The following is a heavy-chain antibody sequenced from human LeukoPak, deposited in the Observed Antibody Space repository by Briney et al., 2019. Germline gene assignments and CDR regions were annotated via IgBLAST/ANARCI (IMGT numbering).Heavy chain of an antibody. CDR1: GFTVSSNY. Sequence: PGGSLRLSCAASGFTVSSNYMSWVRQAPGKGPEWVSIIYSGGSTYYADSVKGRFTISRDNSKNTLYLQMNSLTAEDTAVYYCAKPANYYDSSGYLGGYYYYYMDVWGKGTTVTVSS. CDR3: AKPANYYDSSGYLGGYYYYYMDV. CDR2: IYSGGST. D-gene: IGHD3-22*01. V-gene: IGHV3-66*04. J-gene: IGHJ6*03.